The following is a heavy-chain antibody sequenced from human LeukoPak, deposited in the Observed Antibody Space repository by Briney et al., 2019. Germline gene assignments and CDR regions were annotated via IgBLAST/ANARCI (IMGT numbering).Heavy chain of an antibody. CDR2: INYSGST. V-gene: IGHV4-59*08. Sequence: SETLSLTCTVSGGSISSYYWSWIRQPPGKGLEWIGYINYSGSTNYNPSLKSRVTISVDTSKNQFSLKLSSVTAADTDVYYCARQPGGYSYGLYFDYWGQGTLVTVSS. J-gene: IGHJ4*02. CDR1: GGSISSYY. D-gene: IGHD5-18*01. CDR3: ARQPGGYSYGLYFDY.